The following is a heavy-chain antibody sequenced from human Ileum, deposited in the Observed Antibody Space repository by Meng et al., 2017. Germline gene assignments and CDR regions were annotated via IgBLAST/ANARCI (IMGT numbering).Heavy chain of an antibody. J-gene: IGHJ4*02. D-gene: IGHD5-18*01. CDR1: GCVSGASLSSTDYY. CDR3: ASGGALWLRGVVDY. Sequence: QVQLRESGPGLVKPSQTLSLTCTVSGCVSGASLSSTDYYWTWIRQPPGKGLEWIGNIDYSGSTYYTPSLRSRVTMSLDTSKNQFSLNLTSMTAADTAVYYCASGGALWLRGVVDYWGQGALVTVSS. V-gene: IGHV4-30-4*01. CDR2: IDYSGST.